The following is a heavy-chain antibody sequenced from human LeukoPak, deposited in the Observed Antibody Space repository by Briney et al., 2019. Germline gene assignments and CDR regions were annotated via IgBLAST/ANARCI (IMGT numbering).Heavy chain of an antibody. D-gene: IGHD3-22*01. CDR2: IIPIVGTT. J-gene: IGHJ4*02. V-gene: IGHV1-69*13. Sequence: SVKVSCKASGGTFSSYAFSWVRQAPGQGLEWMGGIIPIVGTTNYAQMFQGRVTITADESTSTAYMELSSLRSDDTAVYYCARVGYYESSGYYEYWGQGTLVTVSS. CDR3: ARVGYYESSGYYEY. CDR1: GGTFSSYA.